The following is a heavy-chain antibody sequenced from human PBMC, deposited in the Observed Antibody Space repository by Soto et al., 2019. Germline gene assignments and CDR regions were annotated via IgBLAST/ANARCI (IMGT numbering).Heavy chain of an antibody. V-gene: IGHV4-39*01. D-gene: IGHD3-3*01. CDR1: GGSISSSSYY. J-gene: IGHJ6*03. CDR2: IYYSGST. CDR3: ARHARIWSGYPISGYYYYMDV. Sequence: SETLSLACTVSGGSISSSSYYWGWIRQPPGKGLEWIGYIYYSGSTNYNPSLKRRVSISVDTSKNQFSLKLSSVTAAESAVYYCARHARIWSGYPISGYYYYMDVWGKGTTVTLSS.